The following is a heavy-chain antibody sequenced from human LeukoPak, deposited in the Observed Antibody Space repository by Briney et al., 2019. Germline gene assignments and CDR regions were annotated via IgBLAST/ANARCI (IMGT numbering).Heavy chain of an antibody. V-gene: IGHV3-23*01. Sequence: GGSLRLSCAASGFTFSSYAMSWVRQAPGKGLEWVSAISGSGGSTYYADSVKGRFTISRDNSKNTLYLQTNSLRAEDTAVYYCAKLPGYSSSWYPPFFDYWGQGTLVTVSS. CDR2: ISGSGGST. D-gene: IGHD6-13*01. J-gene: IGHJ4*02. CDR1: GFTFSSYA. CDR3: AKLPGYSSSWYPPFFDY.